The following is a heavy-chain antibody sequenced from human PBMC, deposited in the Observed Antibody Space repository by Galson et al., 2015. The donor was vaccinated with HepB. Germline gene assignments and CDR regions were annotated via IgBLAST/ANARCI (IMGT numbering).Heavy chain of an antibody. CDR2: IIPIFGTA. CDR1: GGTFSSYA. Sequence: SVKVSCKASGGTFSSYAISWVRQAPGQGLEWMGGIIPIFGTANYAQKFQGRVTITADESTSTAYMELSSLRSEDTAVYYCARALVSNSMTGYYYYYMDVWGKGTTVTVSS. J-gene: IGHJ6*03. V-gene: IGHV1-69*13. CDR3: ARALVSNSMTGYYYYYMDV. D-gene: IGHD4-11*01.